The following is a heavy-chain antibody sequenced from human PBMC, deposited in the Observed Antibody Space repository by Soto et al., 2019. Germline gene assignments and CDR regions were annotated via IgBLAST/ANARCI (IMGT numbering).Heavy chain of an antibody. CDR3: ARAREGAAAGLNWFDT. J-gene: IGHJ5*02. D-gene: IGHD6-13*01. Sequence: SETLSLTCTVSGGSISSYYWSWIRQPPGKGLEWIGYIYYSGSTNYNPSLKSRVTISVDTSKNQFSLKLSSVTAADTAVYYCARAREGAAAGLNWFDTWGQGTLVTVSS. CDR2: IYYSGST. CDR1: GGSISSYY. V-gene: IGHV4-59*01.